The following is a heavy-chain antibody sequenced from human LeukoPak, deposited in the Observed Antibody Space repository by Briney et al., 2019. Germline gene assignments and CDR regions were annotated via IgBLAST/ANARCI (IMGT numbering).Heavy chain of an antibody. V-gene: IGHV4-39*01. Sequence: SDTLSLTCTVSGGSISSSSYYWGWIRQPPGKGLEWIGSIYYSGSTYYNPSLKSRVTISVDTSKNQFSLKLSSVTAADTAVYYCALMTTVSYFDYWGQGTLVTVSS. CDR3: ALMTTVSYFDY. CDR1: GGSISSSSYY. J-gene: IGHJ4*02. D-gene: IGHD4-17*01. CDR2: IYYSGST.